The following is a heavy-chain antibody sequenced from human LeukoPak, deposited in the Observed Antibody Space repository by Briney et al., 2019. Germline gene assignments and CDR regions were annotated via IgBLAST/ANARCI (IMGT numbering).Heavy chain of an antibody. CDR3: ASGWEFDP. CDR1: GFTFSSYA. J-gene: IGHJ5*02. CDR2: ISYDGSNK. D-gene: IGHD6-19*01. V-gene: IGHV3-30*04. Sequence: PGGSLRLSCAASGFTFSSYAMHWVHQAPGKGLEWVAVISYDGSNKYYADSVKGRFTISRDNSKNTLYLQMNSLRAEDTAVYYCASGWEFDPWGQGTLVTVSS.